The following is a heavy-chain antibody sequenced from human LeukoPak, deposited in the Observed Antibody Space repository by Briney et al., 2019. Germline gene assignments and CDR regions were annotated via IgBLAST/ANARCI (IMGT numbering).Heavy chain of an antibody. Sequence: GGSLRLSCAASGFTFSSYNMNWVRQAPGKGLECVSAISGSGGSTYYADSVKGRFTISRDNSKNTLYLQMNSLRAEDTAVYYCAKDPTYYYDSSGYSPPYYFDYWGQGTLVTVSS. CDR3: AKDPTYYYDSSGYSPPYYFDY. J-gene: IGHJ4*02. V-gene: IGHV3-23*01. CDR2: ISGSGGST. CDR1: GFTFSSYN. D-gene: IGHD3-22*01.